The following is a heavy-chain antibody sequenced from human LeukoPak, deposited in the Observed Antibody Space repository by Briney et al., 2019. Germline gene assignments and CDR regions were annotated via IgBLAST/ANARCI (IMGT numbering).Heavy chain of an antibody. Sequence: SQTLSLTCAISGDSVSSSNGAWTWIRQSPSRGLEWLGRTYYRSKWYNDYAVSTKGRITINPDTSKDQFSLQLNSVTPEDTAVYYCARGVGSSGWYTLDYWGQGTLVTVSS. CDR2: TYYRSKWYN. CDR3: ARGVGSSGWYTLDY. J-gene: IGHJ4*02. CDR1: GDSVSSSNGA. D-gene: IGHD6-19*01. V-gene: IGHV6-1*01.